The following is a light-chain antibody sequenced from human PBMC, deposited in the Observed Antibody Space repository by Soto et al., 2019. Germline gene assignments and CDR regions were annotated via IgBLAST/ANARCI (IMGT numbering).Light chain of an antibody. J-gene: IGKJ4*01. CDR1: QDISNY. Sequence: DIQMTQFPSSLSASIGDRVTITCRASQDISNYLAWFQQKPGKAPKSLIFTASTLQSGVPSRFSGSGSGTEFALTITNVQPEDFATYYCQQYSSYPVTFGGGNKVAIKVGGGTKVEIK. CDR3: QQYSSYPVTFGGGNKVAIK. CDR2: TAS. V-gene: IGKV1-16*01.